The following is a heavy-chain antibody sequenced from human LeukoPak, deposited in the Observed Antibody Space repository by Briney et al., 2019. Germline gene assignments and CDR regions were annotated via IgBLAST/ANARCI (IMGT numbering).Heavy chain of an antibody. Sequence: SETLSLTCAVSGGSISYYYWSWIRQPPGKGLEWIGYINYSGSTNDNPSLKSRVTMSVDTSKNQFSLKLSSVTAADTAVYYCARDSGYSYGYAFDIWGQGTMVTVSS. D-gene: IGHD5-18*01. CDR3: ARDSGYSYGYAFDI. V-gene: IGHV4-59*01. J-gene: IGHJ3*02. CDR1: GGSISYYY. CDR2: INYSGST.